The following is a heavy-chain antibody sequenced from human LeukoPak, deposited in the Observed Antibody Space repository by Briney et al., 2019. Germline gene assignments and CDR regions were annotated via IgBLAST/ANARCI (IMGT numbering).Heavy chain of an antibody. J-gene: IGHJ5*02. Sequence: ASVKVSCKASGYTFTGYYMHWVRQAPGQGLEWMGWINPNSGGTNYAQKFKGRVTITRAPAISTAYMELSRLRSDDTAVYYCARKRRRYNWFDPWGQGTLVTVSS. D-gene: IGHD6-25*01. CDR3: ARKRRRYNWFDP. V-gene: IGHV1-2*02. CDR1: GYTFTGYY. CDR2: INPNSGGT.